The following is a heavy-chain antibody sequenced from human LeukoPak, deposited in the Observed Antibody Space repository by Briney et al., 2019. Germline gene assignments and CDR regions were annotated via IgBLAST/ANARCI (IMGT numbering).Heavy chain of an antibody. D-gene: IGHD6-6*01. J-gene: IGHJ4*02. V-gene: IGHV3-23*01. CDR2: ISGSGGST. CDR1: GFTFSSYS. Sequence: GGSLRLSCAASGFTFSSYSMNWVRQAPGKGLEWFSAISGSGGSTYYADSVKGRFTISRDNSKNTLYLQMHSLRAEDTALYYCAKGDTTAARHYFDYWGQGTLVTVSS. CDR3: AKGDTTAARHYFDY.